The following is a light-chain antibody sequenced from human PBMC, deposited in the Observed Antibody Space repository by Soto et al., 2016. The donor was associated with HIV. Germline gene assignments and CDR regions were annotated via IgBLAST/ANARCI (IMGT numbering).Light chain of an antibody. V-gene: IGKV1-5*03. J-gene: IGKJ1*01. CDR2: KAS. Sequence: DIQMTQSPSTLSASVGDGVTITCRASQSVSTWLAWYQQRPGKAPKLLIYKASSLESGVPSRFSGSGSGTEFTLTISSLQPDDFGTYYCQQYNTVPWTFGQGTKLEMK. CDR3: QQYNTVPWT. CDR1: QSVSTW.